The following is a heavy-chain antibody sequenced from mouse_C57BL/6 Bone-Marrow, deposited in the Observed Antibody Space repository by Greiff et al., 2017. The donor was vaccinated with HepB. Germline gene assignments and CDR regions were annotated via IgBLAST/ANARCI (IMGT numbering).Heavy chain of an antibody. V-gene: IGHV1-82*01. CDR3: ARDGSSYPAY. Sequence: VQLQESGPELVKPGASVKISCKASGYAFSSSWMNWVKQRPGKGLEWIGRIYPGDGDTNYNGKFKGKATLTADKSSSTAYMQLSSLTSEDSAVYFCARDGSSYPAYWGQGTLVTVSA. D-gene: IGHD1-1*01. CDR1: GYAFSSSW. CDR2: IYPGDGDT. J-gene: IGHJ3*01.